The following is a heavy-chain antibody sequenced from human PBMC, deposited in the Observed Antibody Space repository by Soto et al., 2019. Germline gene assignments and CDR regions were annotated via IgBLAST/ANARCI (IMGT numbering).Heavy chain of an antibody. CDR2: LANDGSYQ. D-gene: IGHD3-22*01. CDR1: GFTFSGYG. CDR3: ASSSGGRSGYAPDY. Sequence: QVQLVESGGGVVQPGRSLRLSCAASGFTFSGYGMHWVRQAPGEGLQWVAVLANDGSYQYYADSLKGRFTISRDNSKNMLYLQRDSLRPEDTAVYYCASSSGGRSGYAPDYWGQGTLVPVSP. V-gene: IGHV3-30*03. J-gene: IGHJ4*02.